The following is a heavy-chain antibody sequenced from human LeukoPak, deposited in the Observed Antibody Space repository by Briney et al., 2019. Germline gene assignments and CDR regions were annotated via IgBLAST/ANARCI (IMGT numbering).Heavy chain of an antibody. CDR1: GYTFTSYY. D-gene: IGHD4-23*01. CDR3: ARVPTVEYYFDC. Sequence: ASVKVSCKASGYTFTSYYMHWVRQAPGQGLEWTGIINPSGGSTSYAQKFQGRVTMTRDTSISTAYMELSRLRSDDTAVYYCARVPTVEYYFDCWGQGTLVTVSS. J-gene: IGHJ4*02. V-gene: IGHV1-46*01. CDR2: INPSGGST.